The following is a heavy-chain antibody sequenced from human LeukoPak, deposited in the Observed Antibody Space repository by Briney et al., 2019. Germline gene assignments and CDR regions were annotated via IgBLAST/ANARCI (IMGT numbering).Heavy chain of an antibody. Sequence: SETLSLTCTVSGGSISSGSYYWSWIRQPAGKGLEWIGRIYTSGSTNYNPSLKSRVTISVDTSKNQFSLKLSSVTAADTAVYYCARGDRIAALSLVGWGQGTLVTVSS. CDR1: GGSISSGSYY. CDR2: IYTSGST. D-gene: IGHD6-6*01. CDR3: ARGDRIAALSLVG. V-gene: IGHV4-61*02. J-gene: IGHJ4*02.